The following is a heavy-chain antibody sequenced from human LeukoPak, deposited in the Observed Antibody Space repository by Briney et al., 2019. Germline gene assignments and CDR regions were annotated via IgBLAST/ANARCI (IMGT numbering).Heavy chain of an antibody. J-gene: IGHJ1*01. D-gene: IGHD1-26*01. Sequence: SVKVSCKASGGTFSSYAISWVRQAPGQGLEWMGRIIPILGIANYAQKFQGRVTITADKSTSTAYMELSSLRSEDTAVYYCASPPSAGYSGSPEYFQHWGQGTLVTVSS. V-gene: IGHV1-69*04. CDR3: ASPPSAGYSGSPEYFQH. CDR1: GGTFSSYA. CDR2: IIPILGIA.